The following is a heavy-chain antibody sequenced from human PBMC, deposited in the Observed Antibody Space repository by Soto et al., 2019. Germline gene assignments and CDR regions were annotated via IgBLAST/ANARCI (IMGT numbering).Heavy chain of an antibody. CDR2: IMPIIGTG. D-gene: IGHD3-10*01. CDR1: GGTFSSHV. J-gene: IGHJ4*02. Sequence: QVQLVQSGAEVKKPGSSVKVSCKASGGTFSSHVFNWVRQAPGQGLEWMGGIMPIIGTGNYAQKFQGRGTITADESTSTAYMELSSLRSEDTAVYYCARDLEFRDGNISHLDYWGQGTLVTVSS. V-gene: IGHV1-69*01. CDR3: ARDLEFRDGNISHLDY.